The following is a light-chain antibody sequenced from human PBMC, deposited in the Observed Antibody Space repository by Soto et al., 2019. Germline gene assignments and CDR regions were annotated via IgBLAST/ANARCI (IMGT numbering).Light chain of an antibody. J-gene: IGKJ1*01. V-gene: IGKV1-5*03. Sequence: EIQMTQSPSTLSTSVGDRVTITCRASQNIGNWLAWYQQKPGKAPNLLIYGASSLESGVPSRFGGNGSGTEFTLTISSLQPDDFATYYCQQYKTYPWTFGQGTKVDIK. CDR2: GAS. CDR3: QQYKTYPWT. CDR1: QNIGNW.